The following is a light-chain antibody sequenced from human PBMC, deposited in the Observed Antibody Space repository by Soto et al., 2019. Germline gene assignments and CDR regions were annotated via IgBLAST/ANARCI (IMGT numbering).Light chain of an antibody. CDR3: QQYNSWPPIT. J-gene: IGKJ5*01. CDR1: QIVRTK. Sequence: EIVMTQSPDTLYVSPGEGATLSCRASQIVRTKLAWYQQKAGQAHRLILYGASTRATGIPDRFSGSGSGTEFTLTISSLQSEDFAVYYCQQYNSWPPITFGQGTRLEIK. V-gene: IGKV3-15*01. CDR2: GAS.